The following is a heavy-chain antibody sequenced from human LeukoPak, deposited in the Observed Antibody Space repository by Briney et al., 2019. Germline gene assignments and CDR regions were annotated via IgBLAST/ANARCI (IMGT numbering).Heavy chain of an antibody. CDR3: ARLTNYYDSSGLPFDY. D-gene: IGHD3-22*01. CDR2: ISSSSSYI. J-gene: IGHJ4*02. V-gene: IGHV3-21*01. CDR1: EFTFSSYS. Sequence: GGSLRLSCAASEFTFSSYSMNWVRQAPGKGLEWVSSISSSSSYIYYADSVKGRFTISRDNAKNSLYLQMNSLRAEDTAVYYCARLTNYYDSSGLPFDYWGQGTLVTVSS.